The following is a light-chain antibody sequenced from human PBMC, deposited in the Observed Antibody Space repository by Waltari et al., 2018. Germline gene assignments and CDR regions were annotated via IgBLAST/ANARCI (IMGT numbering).Light chain of an antibody. CDR3: QTWDRSTGV. V-gene: IGLV3-1*01. Sequence: YELTQPPSVSVSPGQADSIPCFGDELGKRTGYWYQQQPGQSPVLVIYHGTKRPAGIPARFSGSTSGNTATRTLSGTQAMDEADYHCQTWDRSTGVFGTGTKVTVL. CDR2: HGT. CDR1: ELGKRT. J-gene: IGLJ1*01.